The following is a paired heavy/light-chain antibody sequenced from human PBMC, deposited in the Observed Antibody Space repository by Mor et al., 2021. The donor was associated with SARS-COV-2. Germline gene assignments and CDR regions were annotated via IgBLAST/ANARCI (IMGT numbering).Light chain of an antibody. CDR3: QQSYSIPVT. CDR1: QSINSF. Sequence: DIQMTQSPSSLSASVGDRVTITCRASQSINSFLHWYQQKPGKAPKLLIHDGSTLQIGVPSRFSGSGSGTEFTLTISSLQPEDFASYYCQQSYSIPVTFGGGTKVEI. CDR2: DGS. J-gene: IGKJ4*01. V-gene: IGKV1-39*01.
Heavy chain of an antibody. CDR3: ARDEGRGGLPNYYYDLDV. CDR2: ISFDGNKK. D-gene: IGHD3-10*01. Sequence: QVRLVESGGGVVQPGRSLRLSCAGSGFTFGNYAMHWVRQAPGKGLEWVAVISFDGNKKYYADSVEGRFTTSRDNSRSTLYLQMNTLRPEDTAEYYCARDEGRGGLPNYYYDLDVWGQGTTVTVSS. CDR1: GFTFGNYA. J-gene: IGHJ6*02. V-gene: IGHV3-30-3*01.